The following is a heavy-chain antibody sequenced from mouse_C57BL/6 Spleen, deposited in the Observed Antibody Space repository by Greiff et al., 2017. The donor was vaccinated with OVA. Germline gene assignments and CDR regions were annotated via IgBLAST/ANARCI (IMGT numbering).Heavy chain of an antibody. J-gene: IGHJ4*01. CDR3: AIYDGPYYYAMDY. CDR2: IDPSDSYT. Sequence: QVQLQQPVAELVKPGASVKLSCKASGYTFTSYWMQWVKQRPGQGLEWIGEIDPSDSYTNYNQKFKGKATLTVDTSSSTAYMQLSSLTSEDSAVYYCAIYDGPYYYAMDYWGQGTSVTVSS. V-gene: IGHV1-50*01. CDR1: GYTFTSYW. D-gene: IGHD2-3*01.